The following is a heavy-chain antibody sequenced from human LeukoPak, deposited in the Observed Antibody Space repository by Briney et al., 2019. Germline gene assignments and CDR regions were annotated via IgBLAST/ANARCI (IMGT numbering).Heavy chain of an antibody. Sequence: PGGSLRLSCAASGFTSSSYSMNWVRQAPGKGLEWVSSISSSSSYIYYADSVKGRFTISRDNAKNSLYLQMNSLRAEDTAVYYCARVPYDFWSGYYGAYSHAFDIWGQGTMVTVSS. V-gene: IGHV3-21*01. CDR3: ARVPYDFWSGYYGAYSHAFDI. J-gene: IGHJ3*02. CDR1: GFTSSSYS. CDR2: ISSSSSYI. D-gene: IGHD3-3*01.